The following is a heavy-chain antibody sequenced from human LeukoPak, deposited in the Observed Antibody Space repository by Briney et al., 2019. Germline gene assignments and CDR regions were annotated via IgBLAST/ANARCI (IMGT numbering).Heavy chain of an antibody. CDR3: ARDRDGAQGGY. CDR2: INPNSGVT. D-gene: IGHD4-17*01. J-gene: IGHJ4*02. Sequence: GASVKVSCKASGYSFTYYFMHWVRQAPGQGLEWMGWINPNSGVTNYAQKFQGRVTMTRDTSISTAYMELTRLTSDDTAVYYCARDRDGAQGGYWGQGTLVTVSS. CDR1: GYSFTYYF. V-gene: IGHV1-2*02.